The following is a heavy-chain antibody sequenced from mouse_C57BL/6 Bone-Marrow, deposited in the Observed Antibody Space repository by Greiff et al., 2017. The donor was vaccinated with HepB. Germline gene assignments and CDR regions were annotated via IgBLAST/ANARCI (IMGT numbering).Heavy chain of an antibody. J-gene: IGHJ1*03. V-gene: IGHV2-2*01. D-gene: IGHD3-2*02. CDR1: GFSLTSYG. Sequence: QVQLQQSGPGLVQPSQSLSITCTVSGFSLTSYGVHWVRQSPGKGLEWLGVIWSGGSTDYNAAFISRLSISKDNSKSQVFFKMNSLQADDTAIYYCALKGTAQATLGWYFDVWGTGTTVTVSS. CDR2: IWSGGST. CDR3: ALKGTAQATLGWYFDV.